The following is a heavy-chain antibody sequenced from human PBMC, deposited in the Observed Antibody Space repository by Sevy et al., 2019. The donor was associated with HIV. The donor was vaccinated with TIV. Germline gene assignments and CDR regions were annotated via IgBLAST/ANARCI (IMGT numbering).Heavy chain of an antibody. V-gene: IGHV3-30*02. J-gene: IGHJ1*01. CDR2: IRYDGSNK. CDR1: GFTFSSYG. D-gene: IGHD1-20*01. Sequence: GGSLRLSCAASGFTFSSYGMHWVRQAPGKGLEWVAFIRYDGSNKYYADSVKGRFTISRDNSKNTLYLQMNSLRTEDTAVYYCAKDNSVYFQHWGQGTLVTVSS. CDR3: AKDNSVYFQH.